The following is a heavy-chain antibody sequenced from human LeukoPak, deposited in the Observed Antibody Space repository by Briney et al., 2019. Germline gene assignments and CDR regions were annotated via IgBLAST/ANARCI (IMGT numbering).Heavy chain of an antibody. D-gene: IGHD3-22*01. J-gene: IGHJ5*02. V-gene: IGHV4-4*07. CDR1: GGSISSYY. CDR2: IYTSGST. Sequence: SETLSLTCTVSGGSISSYYWSWIRQPAGKGLEWIGRIYTSGSTNYNPSLKSRVTMSVDTSKNQFSLKLSSVTAADTAVYYCARGRFYNYYDGSSYPNWFDPWGQGTLVTVSS. CDR3: ARGRFYNYYDGSSYPNWFDP.